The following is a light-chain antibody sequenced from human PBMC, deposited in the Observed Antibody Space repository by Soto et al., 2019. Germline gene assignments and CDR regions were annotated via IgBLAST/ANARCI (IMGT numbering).Light chain of an antibody. Sequence: VLTQPASVSGSPGQSITISCTGTSSDVGGYNYVSWYQQHPGKAPKLMIYEVSNRPSGVSNRFSGSKSGNTASLTISGLQAEDEADYYCSSYTSSSTLSYVFGTGTKVTVL. V-gene: IGLV2-14*01. CDR2: EVS. CDR1: SSDVGGYNY. J-gene: IGLJ1*01. CDR3: SSYTSSSTLSYV.